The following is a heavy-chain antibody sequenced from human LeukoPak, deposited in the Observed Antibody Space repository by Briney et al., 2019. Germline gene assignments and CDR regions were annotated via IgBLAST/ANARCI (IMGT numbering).Heavy chain of an antibody. CDR3: ARNGSGWTGDY. Sequence: ASAKVSCKASGYTFTSYGISWVRQAPGQGLEWMGWISVYNGNTNYAQKLQGRVTMTTDTSTSTAHMELRSLRSDDTAVYYCARNGSGWTGDYWGQGTLVTVSS. CDR2: ISVYNGNT. CDR1: GYTFTSYG. D-gene: IGHD6-19*01. J-gene: IGHJ4*02. V-gene: IGHV1-18*01.